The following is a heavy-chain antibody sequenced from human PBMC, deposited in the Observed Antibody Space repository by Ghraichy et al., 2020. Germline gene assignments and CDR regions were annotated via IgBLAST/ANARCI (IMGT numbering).Heavy chain of an antibody. CDR2: ISYDGRHT. CDR1: GFTFTPYS. Sequence: GGSLRLSCVASGFTFTPYSRLCVRRPPGKGLEWVAVISYDGRHTYYADFVRGRFTISRDHSRNTLWLQVNTLRAEDTAVYYCAGEGVPPSWMYGANISPDFLSYFEFWGQGVLVSVSS. D-gene: IGHD2/OR15-2a*01. CDR3: AGEGVPPSWMYGANISPDFLSYFEF. V-gene: IGHV3-30*03. J-gene: IGHJ4*02.